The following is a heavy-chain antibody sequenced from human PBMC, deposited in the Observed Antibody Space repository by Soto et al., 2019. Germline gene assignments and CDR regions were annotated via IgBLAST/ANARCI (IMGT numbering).Heavy chain of an antibody. J-gene: IGHJ6*02. CDR3: ASLGSVAGTYYYYGMDV. Sequence: SETLSLTCTVSGGSVSSGSYYWSWIRQPPGKGLEWIGYIYYSGSTNYNPSLKSRVTISVDTSKNQFSLKLSSVTAADTAVYYCASLGSVAGTYYYYGMDVWGQGTTVTVSS. CDR2: IYYSGST. V-gene: IGHV4-61*01. D-gene: IGHD6-19*01. CDR1: GGSVSSGSYY.